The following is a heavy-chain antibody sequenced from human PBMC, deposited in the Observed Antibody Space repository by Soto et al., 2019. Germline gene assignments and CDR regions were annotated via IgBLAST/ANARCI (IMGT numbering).Heavy chain of an antibody. J-gene: IGHJ4*02. CDR2: IYTSGST. Sequence: SETLSLTCTVSGGSISSYYWSWIRQPAGKGLEWIGRIYTSGSTNYNPSLKSRVTMSVDTSKNQFSLKLSSVTAADTAVYYCARTGNLWSDYSDQLDYWGQGTLVTVSS. CDR1: GGSISSYY. D-gene: IGHD3-3*01. V-gene: IGHV4-4*07. CDR3: ARTGNLWSDYSDQLDY.